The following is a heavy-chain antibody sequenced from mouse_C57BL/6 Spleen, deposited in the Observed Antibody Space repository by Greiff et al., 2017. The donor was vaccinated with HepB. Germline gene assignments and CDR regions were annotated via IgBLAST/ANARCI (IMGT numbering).Heavy chain of an antibody. CDR2: ISDGGSYT. J-gene: IGHJ3*01. D-gene: IGHD3-1*01. CDR1: GFTFSSYA. V-gene: IGHV5-4*01. CDR3: ARDRGTNGGFAC. Sequence: EVQLVESGGGLVKPGGSLKLSCAASGFTFSSYAMSWVRQTPEKRLEWVATISDGGSYTYYPDNVKGRFTISRDNAKNNLYLQMSHLKSEDTAMYYCARDRGTNGGFACWGQGTLVTVSA.